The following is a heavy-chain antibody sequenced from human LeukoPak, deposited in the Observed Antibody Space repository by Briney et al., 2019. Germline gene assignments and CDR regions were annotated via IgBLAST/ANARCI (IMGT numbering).Heavy chain of an antibody. CDR1: GFTFSSYA. J-gene: IGHJ3*02. CDR3: AKDRGLLNAFDI. Sequence: AGGSLRLSCAASGFTFSSYAMSWVRQAPGKRLEWVSAISGSGGSTYYADSVKGRFTISRDNSKNTLYLQMNSLRAEDTAVYYCAKDRGLLNAFDIRGQGTMVTVSS. D-gene: IGHD3-10*01. V-gene: IGHV3-23*01. CDR2: ISGSGGST.